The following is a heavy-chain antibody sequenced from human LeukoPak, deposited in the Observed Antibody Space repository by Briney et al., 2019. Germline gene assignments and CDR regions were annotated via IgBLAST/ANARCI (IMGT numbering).Heavy chain of an antibody. J-gene: IGHJ4*02. CDR3: ARDADGYED. Sequence: PGGSLRLSCAASGFTFSSYAMSWVRQAPGKGLEWVSAISGSGGSTYYADSVKGRFAISKDNAKNSLYLQMNNLRAEDTAMYYCARDADGYEDWGQGTLVIVSS. D-gene: IGHD5-24*01. CDR1: GFTFSSYA. V-gene: IGHV3-23*01. CDR2: ISGSGGST.